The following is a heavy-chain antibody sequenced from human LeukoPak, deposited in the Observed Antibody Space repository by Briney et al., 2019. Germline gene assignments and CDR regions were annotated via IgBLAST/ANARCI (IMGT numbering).Heavy chain of an antibody. V-gene: IGHV3-23*01. Sequence: GGSLRLSCATSGFTFSSYAMSWVRQAPGRGLEWVSTLSGGGSFTYYADSVTGRYSISRDNSKKTLYLQMNSLRAEDTALYYCAASGQGAVAGTDYWGQGTLVTVSS. CDR3: AASGQGAVAGTDY. J-gene: IGHJ4*02. CDR2: LSGGGSFT. D-gene: IGHD6-19*01. CDR1: GFTFSSYA.